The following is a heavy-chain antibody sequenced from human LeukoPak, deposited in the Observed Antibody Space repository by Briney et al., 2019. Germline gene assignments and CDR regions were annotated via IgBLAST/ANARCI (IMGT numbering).Heavy chain of an antibody. Sequence: ASVKVSCKASGGTFSSYAISWVRQAPGQGLEWMGGIIPIFGTANYAQKFQGRVTITADESTSTAYMELSSLRSEDTAVYYCAREVSWWLGSFGWFDPWGQGTLVTVSS. D-gene: IGHD6-19*01. J-gene: IGHJ5*02. V-gene: IGHV1-69*13. CDR2: IIPIFGTA. CDR1: GGTFSSYA. CDR3: AREVSWWLGSFGWFDP.